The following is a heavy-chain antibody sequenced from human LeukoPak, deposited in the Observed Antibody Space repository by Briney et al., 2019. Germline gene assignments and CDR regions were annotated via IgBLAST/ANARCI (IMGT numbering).Heavy chain of an antibody. CDR2: ISGSGGST. CDR3: AKDPLYYYAVALDAFDI. V-gene: IGHV3-23*01. CDR1: GFTFGDYA. J-gene: IGHJ3*02. D-gene: IGHD3-10*01. Sequence: GGSLRLSCTASGFTFGDYAMSWVRQAPGKGLEWVSAISGSGGSTYYADSVKGRFTISRDNSKNTLYLQMNSLRAEDTAVYYCAKDPLYYYAVALDAFDIWGQGTMVTVSS.